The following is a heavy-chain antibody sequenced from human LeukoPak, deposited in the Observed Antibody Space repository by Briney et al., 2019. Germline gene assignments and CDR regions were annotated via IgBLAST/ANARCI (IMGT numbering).Heavy chain of an antibody. CDR1: GGSIIGWY. J-gene: IGHJ4*02. Sequence: SETLSLTCTVSGGSIIGWYWSWIRQPPGKGLEWIGNIDDIGNTNYNPSLKIRGTMSVDTSKNQVFLNLQSVTAADTAVYYCARETSLPGYAGGLGFNYWGQGTLVTVSS. D-gene: IGHD6-19*01. V-gene: IGHV4-59*01. CDR2: IDDIGNT. CDR3: ARETSLPGYAGGLGFNY.